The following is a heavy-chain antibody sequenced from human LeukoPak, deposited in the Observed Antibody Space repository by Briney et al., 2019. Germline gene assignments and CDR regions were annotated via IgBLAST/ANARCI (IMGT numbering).Heavy chain of an antibody. V-gene: IGHV4-59*02. CDR2: IYYSGST. Sequence: SETQSLTCTVSGGSVSSHYWSWIRQPPGKGLEWIGYIYYSGSTNYNPSLKSRVTISVDTSKNQFSLKLSSVTAADTAVYYCARSSTGTTDYWGQGTLVTVSS. D-gene: IGHD1-7*01. J-gene: IGHJ4*02. CDR1: GGSVSSHY. CDR3: ARSSTGTTDY.